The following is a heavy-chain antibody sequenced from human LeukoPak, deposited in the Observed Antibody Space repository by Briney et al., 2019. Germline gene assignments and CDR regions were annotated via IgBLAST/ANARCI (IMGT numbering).Heavy chain of an antibody. CDR3: ATPPTVTRNY. Sequence: GGSLRLSCAASGFSISSDYMTWVRQAPGKGLEWVSVIYNTGGTKYADSVRGRFTISRDNSKNTVFLQMNSLRAEDTAVYYCATPPTVTRNYWGQGILVTVSS. J-gene: IGHJ4*02. CDR2: IYNTGGT. D-gene: IGHD4-17*01. CDR1: GFSISSDY. V-gene: IGHV3-66*01.